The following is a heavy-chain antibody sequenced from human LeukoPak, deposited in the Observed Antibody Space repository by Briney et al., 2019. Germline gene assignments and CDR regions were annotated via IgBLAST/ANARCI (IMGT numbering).Heavy chain of an antibody. Sequence: ASVKVSCKASGGTFSSYAISWVRQAPGQGLEWMGGIIPIFGTANYAQKFQGRVTITTDESPSTAYMELSSLRSEDTAVYYCARCTRREYYFSFDYWGQGTLVTVSS. V-gene: IGHV1-69*05. CDR3: ARCTRREYYFSFDY. CDR1: GGTFSSYA. D-gene: IGHD3-10*01. J-gene: IGHJ4*02. CDR2: IIPIFGTA.